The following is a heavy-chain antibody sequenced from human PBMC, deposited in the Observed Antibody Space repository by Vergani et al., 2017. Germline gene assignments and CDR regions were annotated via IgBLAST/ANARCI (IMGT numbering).Heavy chain of an antibody. CDR1: GYTFTGYY. CDR2: INPNSGGT. Sequence: QVQLVQSGAEVKKPGASVKVSCKASGYTFTGYYMHWVRQAPGQGLEWMGRINPNSGGTNYAQKFQGRVTMTRDTSISTAYMELSRLRSDDTVVYYCARSFITMIGADAFDIWGQGTMVTVSS. D-gene: IGHD3-10*02. CDR3: ARSFITMIGADAFDI. V-gene: IGHV1-2*05. J-gene: IGHJ3*02.